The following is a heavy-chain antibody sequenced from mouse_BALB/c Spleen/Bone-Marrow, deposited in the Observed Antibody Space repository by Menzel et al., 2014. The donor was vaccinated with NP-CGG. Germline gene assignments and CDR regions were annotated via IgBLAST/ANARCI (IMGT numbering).Heavy chain of an antibody. Sequence: EVQLQQSGAELVRPGALVKLSCKASGFNIKDYYMHWVKQRPEQGLEWIGWIDPENGNTIYDPKFQGKASITADTPSNTAYLQLSSLTSEDTAVYYCARSGHGNYGYWGQGTTLTVSS. V-gene: IGHV14-1*02. J-gene: IGHJ2*01. D-gene: IGHD2-1*01. CDR1: GFNIKDYY. CDR2: IDPENGNT. CDR3: ARSGHGNYGY.